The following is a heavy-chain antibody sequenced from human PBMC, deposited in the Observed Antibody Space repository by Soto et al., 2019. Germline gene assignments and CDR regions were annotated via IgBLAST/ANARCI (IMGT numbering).Heavy chain of an antibody. CDR3: ARRHYYDSSGRYNWFDP. CDR1: GGSISSSSYY. Sequence: SETLSLTCTVSGGSISSSSYYWGWIRQPPGKGLEWIGSIYYSGSTYYNPSLEGRVTISVDTSKNQFSLKLSSVTAADTAVYYCARRHYYDSSGRYNWFDPWGQGTLVTVSS. J-gene: IGHJ5*02. V-gene: IGHV4-39*01. CDR2: IYYSGST. D-gene: IGHD3-22*01.